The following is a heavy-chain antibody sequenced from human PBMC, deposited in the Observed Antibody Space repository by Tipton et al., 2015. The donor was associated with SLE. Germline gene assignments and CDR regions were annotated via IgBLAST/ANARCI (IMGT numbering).Heavy chain of an antibody. CDR3: ARDGRGYCDNSGCSEYHWFDP. V-gene: IGHV4-4*07. CDR1: GGSISFDY. J-gene: IGHJ5*02. D-gene: IGHD2-15*01. CDR2: IYSSGDR. Sequence: TLSLTCTVSGGSISFDYWSWIRQSAGRGLEWIGRIYSSGDRDYNPSLRSRVTISLDTSRTQFSLKLSSVTAADTAVYYCARDGRGYCDNSGCSEYHWFDPWGQGTLVTVSS.